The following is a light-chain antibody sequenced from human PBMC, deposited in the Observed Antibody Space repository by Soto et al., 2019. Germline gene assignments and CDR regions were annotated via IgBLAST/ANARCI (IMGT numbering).Light chain of an antibody. V-gene: IGKV3D-15*01. J-gene: IGKJ4*01. CDR1: QSVSSN. CDR3: QQYNSRPPLT. Sequence: EIVMTQSPATLSVSPGERATLSGRASQSVSSNLAWYQQKPGQAPRLLIYGASTRATGIPARFSGSGAGTEFTLTISSLQSEDFAVYYCQQYNSRPPLTFGGGTKVEIK. CDR2: GAS.